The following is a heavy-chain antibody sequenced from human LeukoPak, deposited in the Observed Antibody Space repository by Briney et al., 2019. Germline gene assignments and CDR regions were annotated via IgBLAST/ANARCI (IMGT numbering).Heavy chain of an antibody. V-gene: IGHV4-61*02. CDR3: ARDAGSSWYPFDY. CDR2: IYTSGST. J-gene: IGHJ4*02. D-gene: IGHD6-13*01. Sequence: SETLSLTCTVSGGSISSGSYYWSWIRQPAGKGLEWIGRIYTSGSTNYNPSLKSRVTISVDTSKNQFSLKLSSVTAADTAVYYCARDAGSSWYPFDYWGQGTLVTVSS. CDR1: GGSISSGSYY.